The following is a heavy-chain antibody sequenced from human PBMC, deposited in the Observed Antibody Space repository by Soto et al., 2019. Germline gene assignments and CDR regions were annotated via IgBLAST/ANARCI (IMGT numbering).Heavy chain of an antibody. V-gene: IGHV3-33*01. Sequence: GGSLRLSCAASGFTFSSYGMHWVRQAPGKGLEWVAVIWYDGSNKYYADSVKGRFTISRDNSKNTLYLQMNSLRAEDTAVYYCARDRDVYHRYSSSWYSGYYGMDVWGQGTTVTVSS. CDR2: IWYDGSNK. J-gene: IGHJ6*02. CDR3: ARDRDVYHRYSSSWYSGYYGMDV. CDR1: GFTFSSYG. D-gene: IGHD6-13*01.